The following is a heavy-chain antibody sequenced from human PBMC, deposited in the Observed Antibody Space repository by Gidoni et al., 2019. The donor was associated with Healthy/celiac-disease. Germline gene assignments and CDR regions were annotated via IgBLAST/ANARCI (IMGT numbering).Heavy chain of an antibody. CDR3: AKDRSSSGDYAFDI. Sequence: EVQLVDSGGGLVQPGRSLRLSCAASGFPFDDYAMHWVRQAPGKGLEWVSGISWNSGSIGYADSVKGRFTISRDNAKNSLYLQMNSLRAEDTALYYCAKDRSSSGDYAFDIWGQGTMVTVSS. V-gene: IGHV3-9*01. J-gene: IGHJ3*02. CDR1: GFPFDDYA. D-gene: IGHD6-6*01. CDR2: ISWNSGSI.